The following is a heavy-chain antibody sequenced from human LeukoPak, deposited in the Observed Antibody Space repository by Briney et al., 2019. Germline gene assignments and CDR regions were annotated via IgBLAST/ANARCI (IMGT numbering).Heavy chain of an antibody. D-gene: IGHD3-22*01. J-gene: IGHJ3*02. CDR3: ARIRPYYYDSSDAFDI. CDR2: IYSGGST. V-gene: IGHV3-66*01. CDR1: GFTVSSNY. Sequence: GGSLRLSCAASGFTVSSNYMSWVRQAPGKGLEWVSVIYSGGSTYYADSVKGRFTISRDNSKNTLYLQVNSLRAEDTAVYYCARIRPYYYDSSDAFDIWGQGTMVTVSS.